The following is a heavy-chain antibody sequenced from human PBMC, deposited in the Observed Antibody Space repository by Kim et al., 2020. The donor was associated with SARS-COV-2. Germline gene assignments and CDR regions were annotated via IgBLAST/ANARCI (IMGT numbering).Heavy chain of an antibody. Sequence: GGSLRLSCAASGFTFSSYSMNWVRQAPGKGLEWVSSISSSSSYIYYADSVKGRFTISRDNAKNSLYLQMNSLRAEDTAVYYCAGRDGITMVRGATRSRWFDPWGQGTLVTVSS. CDR2: ISSSSSYI. V-gene: IGHV3-21*01. CDR1: GFTFSSYS. CDR3: AGRDGITMVRGATRSRWFDP. D-gene: IGHD3-10*01. J-gene: IGHJ5*02.